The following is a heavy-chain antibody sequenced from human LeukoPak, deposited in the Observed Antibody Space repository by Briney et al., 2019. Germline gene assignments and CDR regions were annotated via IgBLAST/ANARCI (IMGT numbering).Heavy chain of an antibody. CDR2: INPNSGGT. D-gene: IGHD5-24*01. V-gene: IGHV1-2*02. CDR3: ARGKSNLVALNWLDP. Sequence: GASVKVSCKASGYTFNGYYIHWVRQAPGQGLEWMGWINPNSGGTNYAQKFQDRVTMTRDTSISTAYMELSRLTSDDTATYYCARGKSNLVALNWLDPWGQGTLVTVSS. J-gene: IGHJ5*02. CDR1: GYTFNGYY.